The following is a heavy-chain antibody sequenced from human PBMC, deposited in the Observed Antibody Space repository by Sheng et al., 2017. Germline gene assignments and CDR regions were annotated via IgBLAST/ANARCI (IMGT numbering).Heavy chain of an antibody. V-gene: IGHV3-21*01. D-gene: IGHD6-19*01. J-gene: IGHJ4*02. CDR2: ISSSSSYI. CDR1: GFTFSAYT. Sequence: ESGGGLVKPGESLRLSCAVSGFTFSAYTMNWVRQAPGKGLEWVSSISSSSSYIYYADSVKGRFTISRDNAKNSLYLQMNSLRAEDTAVYYCAREGYSSGWYVDYWGQGTLVTVSS. CDR3: AREGYSSGWYVDY.